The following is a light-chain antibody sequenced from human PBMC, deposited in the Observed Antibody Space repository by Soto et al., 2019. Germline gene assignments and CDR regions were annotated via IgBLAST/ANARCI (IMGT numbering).Light chain of an antibody. CDR3: QQDYNLPIT. V-gene: IGKV1-5*01. Sequence: DIQMTQSPSTLSASVGDRVTITCRASQFISSWLAWYQQKPGKVPKLLIFHASNLESGVPSRFSGSGSGTEFTLTISRLEPEDFAVYCCQQDYNLPITFGQGTRLEIK. CDR1: QFISSW. CDR2: HAS. J-gene: IGKJ5*01.